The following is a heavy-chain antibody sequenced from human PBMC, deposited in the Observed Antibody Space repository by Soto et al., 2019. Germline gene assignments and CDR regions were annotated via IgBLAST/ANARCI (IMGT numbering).Heavy chain of an antibody. D-gene: IGHD3-10*02. CDR2: FKSKRDGGTI. J-gene: IGHJ1*01. CDR3: TTAHYYDVRGYYTEYFHH. CDR1: GFTFTDAW. Sequence: EVQLEESGGGLVKPGGSLRLSCAASGFTFTDAWMTWVRQAPGKGLEWVGRFKSKRDGGTIDYAAPVKGRFSISRDDSKDTVHLQMNTLKTEDTAVYYCTTAHYYDVRGYYTEYFHHWGQGALVIVSS. V-gene: IGHV3-15*05.